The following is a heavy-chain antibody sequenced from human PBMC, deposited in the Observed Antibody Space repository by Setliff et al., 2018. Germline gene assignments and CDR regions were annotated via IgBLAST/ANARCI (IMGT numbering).Heavy chain of an antibody. V-gene: IGHV1-18*01. Sequence: GASVKVSCKASGYTFTNYGISWVRQAPGQGLVWMGYIKSYNGDTYFARNLQGRLSMTTDASSSTAYMELTSLRSDDTAMYYCARRPIALAGYRKGAFDIWGQGTMVTVSS. D-gene: IGHD6-19*01. J-gene: IGHJ3*02. CDR2: IKSYNGDT. CDR3: ARRPIALAGYRKGAFDI. CDR1: GYTFTNYG.